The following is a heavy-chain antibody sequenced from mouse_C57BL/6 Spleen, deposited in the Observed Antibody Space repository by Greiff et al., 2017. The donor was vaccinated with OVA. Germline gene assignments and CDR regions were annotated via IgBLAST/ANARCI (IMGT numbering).Heavy chain of an antibody. J-gene: IGHJ3*01. CDR3: AREGGNYGWFAY. D-gene: IGHD2-1*01. Sequence: VQLKESGPGLVKPSQSLSLTCSVTGYSITSGYYWNWIRQFPGNKLEWMGYISYDGSNNYNPSLKNRISITRDTSKNQVFLKLNSVTTEDTAAYYCAREGGNYGWFAYWGQGTLVTVSA. CDR2: ISYDGSN. V-gene: IGHV3-6*01. CDR1: GYSITSGYY.